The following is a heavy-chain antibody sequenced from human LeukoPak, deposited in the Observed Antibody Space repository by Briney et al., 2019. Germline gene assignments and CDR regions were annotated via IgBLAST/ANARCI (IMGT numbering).Heavy chain of an antibody. D-gene: IGHD3-22*01. CDR1: GFTVSSND. CDR2: LYSGGRT. CDR3: AKDLTNYYDSSAPFDY. J-gene: IGHJ4*01. V-gene: IGHV3-53*05. Sequence: GGSLRLSCAASGFTVSSNDMNWVRQAPGKGLEWVSILYSGGRTYYADSVKGRFTISRDNAKNSLYLQMNSLRPEDTALYYCAKDLTNYYDSSAPFDYWGQEPWSPSPQ.